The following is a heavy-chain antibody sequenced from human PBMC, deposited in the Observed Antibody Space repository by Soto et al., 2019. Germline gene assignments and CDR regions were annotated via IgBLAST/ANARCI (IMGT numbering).Heavy chain of an antibody. D-gene: IGHD1-26*01. Sequence: QLQLQESGSGLVKPSQTLSLTCAVSGGSISSGGYSWSWIRQPPGKGLEWIGYIYHSGSTYYNPSLKSRVTISVDRSKNQFSLKLSSVTAADTAVYYCVRGVGATLIAWYFDLWGRGTLVTVSS. J-gene: IGHJ2*01. CDR3: VRGVGATLIAWYFDL. V-gene: IGHV4-30-2*01. CDR1: GGSISSGGYS. CDR2: IYHSGST.